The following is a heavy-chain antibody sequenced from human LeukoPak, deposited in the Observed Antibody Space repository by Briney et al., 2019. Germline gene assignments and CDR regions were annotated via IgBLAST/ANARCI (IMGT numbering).Heavy chain of an antibody. CDR2: ISYDGSNK. D-gene: IGHD2-2*01. CDR3: AKAKYQMFYFDY. J-gene: IGHJ4*02. CDR1: GFTFSSYG. Sequence: GSLRLSCAASGFTFSSYGMHWVRQAPGKGLEWVAVISYDGSNKYYADSVKGRFTISRDNSKNTLYLQMNSLGAEDTAVYYCAKAKYQMFYFDYWGQGTLVTVSS. V-gene: IGHV3-30*18.